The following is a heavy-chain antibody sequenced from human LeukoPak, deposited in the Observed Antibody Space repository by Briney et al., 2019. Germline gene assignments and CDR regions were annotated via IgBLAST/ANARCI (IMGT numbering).Heavy chain of an antibody. CDR1: GFPLSSYW. J-gene: IGHJ1*01. CDR3: ARSLQLWFFGHEYFQH. Sequence: PGGSLSLSCAASGFPLSSYWISRGGQAPGNVREWGATIKQDGSEKYYVDSVKGRFTISRDNAKNSLYLQMNSLRAEDTAVYYCARSLQLWFFGHEYFQHWGQGTLVTVSS. D-gene: IGHD5-18*01. CDR2: IKQDGSEK. V-gene: IGHV3-7*03.